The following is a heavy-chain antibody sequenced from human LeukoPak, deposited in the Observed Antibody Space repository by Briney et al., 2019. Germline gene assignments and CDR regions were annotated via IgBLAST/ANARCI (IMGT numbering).Heavy chain of an antibody. Sequence: SETLSLTCTVSGGSISSGGYYWSWIRQHAGKGLEWIGYIYYSGSTYYKPSLKSRVTISVDTSKNQFSLKLSSVTAADTAVYYCARSNDYVWGSYLYYYYYMDVWGKGTTVTVSS. V-gene: IGHV4-31*03. CDR2: IYYSGST. J-gene: IGHJ6*03. CDR1: GGSISSGGYY. D-gene: IGHD3-16*02. CDR3: ARSNDYVWGSYLYYYYYMDV.